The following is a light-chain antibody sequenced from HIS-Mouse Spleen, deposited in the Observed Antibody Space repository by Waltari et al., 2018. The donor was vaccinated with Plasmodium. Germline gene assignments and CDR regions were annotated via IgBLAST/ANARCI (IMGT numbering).Light chain of an antibody. CDR1: ALPKQY. V-gene: IGLV3-10*01. Sequence: SYELTQPPSVSVSQGQRARTTCYGDALPKQYAYWYQQKSGQAPVLVIYADSKRPSGIPERFSGSSSGTMATLTISGAQVEDEADYYCYSTDSSGNHRVFGGGTKLTVL. CDR2: ADS. J-gene: IGLJ3*02. CDR3: YSTDSSGNHRV.